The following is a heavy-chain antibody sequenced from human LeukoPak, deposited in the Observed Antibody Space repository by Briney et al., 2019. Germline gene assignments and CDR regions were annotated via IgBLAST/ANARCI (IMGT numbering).Heavy chain of an antibody. CDR1: GGSISSSSYY. V-gene: IGHV4-39*01. Sequence: SETLSLTCTVSGGSISSSSYYWGWIRQPPGKGLEWSGSIYYSGSTYYNPSLKSRVTISVDTSKNQFSLKLSSVTAADTAVYYCARRGVVAPYNWFDPWGQGTLVTVSS. CDR3: ARRGVVAPYNWFDP. CDR2: IYYSGST. J-gene: IGHJ5*02. D-gene: IGHD3-22*01.